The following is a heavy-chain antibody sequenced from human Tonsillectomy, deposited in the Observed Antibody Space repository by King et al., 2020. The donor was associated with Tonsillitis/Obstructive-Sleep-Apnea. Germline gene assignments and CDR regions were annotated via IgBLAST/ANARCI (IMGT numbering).Heavy chain of an antibody. D-gene: IGHD3/OR15-3a*01. CDR2: LNTDGSST. J-gene: IGHJ3*02. V-gene: IGHV3-74*01. CDR1: GFTFSSYW. Sequence: VQLVESGGGLVQPGGSLRLSCAASGFTFSSYWMHWVRQAPGKGLVWVSRLNTDGSSTSYADSVKGRFTISRDNAKNTLYPQMNSLRAEDTAVYYCARGDWGLLDAFDIWGQGTIVTVSS. CDR3: ARGDWGLLDAFDI.